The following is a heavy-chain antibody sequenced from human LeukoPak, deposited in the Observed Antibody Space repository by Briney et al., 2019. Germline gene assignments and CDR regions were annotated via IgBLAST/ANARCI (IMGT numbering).Heavy chain of an antibody. CDR2: INPSGGST. CDR3: ASSGYSYAPHMDV. J-gene: IGHJ6*03. CDR1: GYTFTSYY. Sequence: GASVKVSCKASGYTFTSYYMRWVRQAPGQGLEWMGIINPSGGSTSYAQKFQGRVTMTRDMSTSTVYMELSSLRSEDTAVYYCASSGYSYAPHMDVWGKGTTVTVSS. V-gene: IGHV1-46*01. D-gene: IGHD5-18*01.